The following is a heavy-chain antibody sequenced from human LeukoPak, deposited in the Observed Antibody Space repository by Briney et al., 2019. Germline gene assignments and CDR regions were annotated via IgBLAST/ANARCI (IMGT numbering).Heavy chain of an antibody. Sequence: GGSLRLSCAASGFTFSSYSMNWVRQAPGKGLEWVSSISSSSSYIYYADSVKGRFTISRDNAKNSLYLQMTGLRAEDTAVYYCARNLGSTSEFDPWGQGTLVTVSS. V-gene: IGHV3-21*01. CDR3: ARNLGSTSEFDP. D-gene: IGHD2-2*01. CDR2: ISSSSSYI. CDR1: GFTFSSYS. J-gene: IGHJ5*02.